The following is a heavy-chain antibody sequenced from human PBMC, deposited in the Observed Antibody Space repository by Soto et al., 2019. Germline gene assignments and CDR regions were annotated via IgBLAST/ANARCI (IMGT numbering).Heavy chain of an antibody. Sequence: GGSLRLSCAAPGFTFSSYAMSWVRQAPGKGLEWVSAISGSGGSTYYADSVKGRFTISRDNSKNTLYLQMNSLRAEDTAVYYCAESRGYSYGYRMGYFDYWGQGTLVTAS. CDR1: GFTFSSYA. J-gene: IGHJ4*02. CDR3: AESRGYSYGYRMGYFDY. CDR2: ISGSGGST. D-gene: IGHD5-18*01. V-gene: IGHV3-23*01.